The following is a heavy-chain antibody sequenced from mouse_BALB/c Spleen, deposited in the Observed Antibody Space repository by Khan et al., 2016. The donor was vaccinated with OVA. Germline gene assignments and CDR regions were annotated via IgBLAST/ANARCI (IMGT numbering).Heavy chain of an antibody. CDR3: ARPAYDGYYDY. Sequence: QVQLQQPGPELVRPGVSVKISCKGSGYTFTDYAMYWVKQSHAKSLEWIGLISTYSGNTNYNQKFKGKATMTVDKSSSTAYMELARLKSEDSAIYYFARPAYDGYYDYWGQGTTLTVSS. V-gene: IGHV1S137*01. CDR1: GYTFTDYA. CDR2: ISTYSGNT. J-gene: IGHJ2*01. D-gene: IGHD2-3*01.